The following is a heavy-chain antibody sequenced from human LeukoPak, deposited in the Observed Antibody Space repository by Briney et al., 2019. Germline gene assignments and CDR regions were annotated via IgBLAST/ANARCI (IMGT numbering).Heavy chain of an antibody. D-gene: IGHD1-26*01. CDR3: AKAGVGATTGGDLFDY. CDR1: GFTFSSYA. CDR2: FSGSGGST. V-gene: IGHV3-23*01. Sequence: GGSLRLSCAASGFTFSSYAMSWVRQAPGKGLEWVSAFSGSGGSTYYADSVKGRFTISRDNSKNTLFLQMNSLRAEDTAVYYCAKAGVGATTGGDLFDYWGQGTLVTVSS. J-gene: IGHJ4*02.